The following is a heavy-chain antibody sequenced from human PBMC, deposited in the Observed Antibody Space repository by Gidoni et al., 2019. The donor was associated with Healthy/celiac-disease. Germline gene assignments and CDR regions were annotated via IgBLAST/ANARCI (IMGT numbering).Heavy chain of an antibody. Sequence: LEWVSVIYSGGSTYYADSVKGRFTISRDNSKNTLYLQMNSLRAEDTAVYYCAAWYYGSGMGAEYYYYYYGMDVWGQGTTVTVSS. D-gene: IGHD3-10*01. V-gene: IGHV3-53*01. CDR3: AAWYYGSGMGAEYYYYYYGMDV. J-gene: IGHJ6*02. CDR2: IYSGGST.